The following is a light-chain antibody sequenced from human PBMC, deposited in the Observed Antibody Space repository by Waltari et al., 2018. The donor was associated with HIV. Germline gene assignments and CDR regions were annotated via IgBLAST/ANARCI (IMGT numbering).Light chain of an antibody. V-gene: IGKV1-39*01. Sequence: DIQMTQSLSSLSASVGDRVNITCRASQRIDNCLNWYQQKPGKAPKLLFYGASRLQSGVPSCLSVSGSGTDFTLTVNILQPEDFATFDGQQSDTIRWTFGLGTKVEMK. CDR3: QQSDTIRWT. CDR2: GAS. CDR1: QRIDNC. J-gene: IGKJ1*01.